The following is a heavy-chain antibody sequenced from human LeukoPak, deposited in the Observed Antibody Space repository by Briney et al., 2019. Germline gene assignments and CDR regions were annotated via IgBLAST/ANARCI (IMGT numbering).Heavy chain of an antibody. CDR1: GGSISSYY. CDR3: ARGLYYYDSSGYYAPIDY. V-gene: IGHV4-59*01. D-gene: IGHD3-22*01. J-gene: IGHJ4*02. Sequence: SETLSLTCTVSGGSISSYYWSWIRQPPGKGLEWIGYIYYSGSTNYNPFLKSRVAISVDTSKNQFSLKLSSVTAADTAVYYCARGLYYYDSSGYYAPIDYWGQGTLVTVSS. CDR2: IYYSGST.